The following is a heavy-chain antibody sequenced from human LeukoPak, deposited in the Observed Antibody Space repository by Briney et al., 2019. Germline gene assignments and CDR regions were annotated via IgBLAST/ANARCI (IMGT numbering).Heavy chain of an antibody. Sequence: SETLSLTCTVSGGSISSYYWSWIRQPAGKGLEWIGRIYTRGSTNYNPSLKSRVTMSVDTSKNQFSLKLSSVTAADTAVYYCARLNGEYCSGGSCYYYYGMDVWGQGTTVTVSS. CDR3: ARLNGEYCSGGSCYYYYGMDV. CDR1: GGSISSYY. J-gene: IGHJ6*02. V-gene: IGHV4-4*07. CDR2: IYTRGST. D-gene: IGHD2-15*01.